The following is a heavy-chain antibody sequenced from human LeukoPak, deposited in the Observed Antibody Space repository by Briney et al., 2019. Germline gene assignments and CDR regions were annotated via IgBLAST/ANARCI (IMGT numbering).Heavy chain of an antibody. CDR2: IYPGDSDT. V-gene: IGHV5-51*01. J-gene: IGHJ2*01. CDR3: ARRESLIVGAAAYFDL. Sequence: GESLKISCKGSGYSFTSYWIGWVRQMPGKGLEWMGIIYPGDSDTRYSPSFQGQVTISADKSISTAYLQWSSLKASDTAMYHCARRESLIVGAAAYFDLWGRGTLVTVSS. CDR1: GYSFTSYW. D-gene: IGHD1-26*01.